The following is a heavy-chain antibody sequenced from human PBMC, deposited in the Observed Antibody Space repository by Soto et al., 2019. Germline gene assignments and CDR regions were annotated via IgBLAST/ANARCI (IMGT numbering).Heavy chain of an antibody. CDR2: INSDGSTI. CDR3: ARRYGSAFDI. V-gene: IGHV3-74*01. J-gene: IGHJ3*02. Sequence: GGSLRLSCAASGFTFSSYSMNWVRQAPGKGLVWLSHINSDGSTIVYADSVKGRFTISRDNAKNKLYLQMNSLRVEDTAVYYCARRYGSAFDIWGQGTMVTVSS. D-gene: IGHD3-10*01. CDR1: GFTFSSYS.